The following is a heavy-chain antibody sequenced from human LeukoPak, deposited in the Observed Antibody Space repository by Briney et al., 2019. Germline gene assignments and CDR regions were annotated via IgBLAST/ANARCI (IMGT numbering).Heavy chain of an antibody. V-gene: IGHV3-53*01. D-gene: IGHD1-26*01. CDR1: GFTGSNNY. CDR2: IHIGGDT. Sequence: GSLRLSCGASGFTGSNNYMTWCRQAPGKGLEWVSVIHIGGDTYYADSVKGRFTISRDNSKNTLYLQMNSLRVEDTAVYYCARDLVGATVPDWGQGTLVTVSS. J-gene: IGHJ4*02. CDR3: ARDLVGATVPD.